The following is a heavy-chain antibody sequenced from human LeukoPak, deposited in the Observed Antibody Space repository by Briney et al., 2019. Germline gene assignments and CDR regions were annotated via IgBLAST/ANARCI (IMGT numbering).Heavy chain of an antibody. CDR3: AKSLSIRFLEWLLHNFDY. D-gene: IGHD3-3*01. J-gene: IGHJ4*02. V-gene: IGHV3-23*01. CDR2: ISGSGGTT. CDR1: RFTLNTYA. Sequence: EAGGSLRLSCAASRFTLNTYAMSWVRQAPGKGLEWVSAISGSGGTTSYADSVKGRFAISRDNSKNTLYLQMNSLRADDTAVYYCAKSLSIRFLEWLLHNFDYWGQGTLVTVSS.